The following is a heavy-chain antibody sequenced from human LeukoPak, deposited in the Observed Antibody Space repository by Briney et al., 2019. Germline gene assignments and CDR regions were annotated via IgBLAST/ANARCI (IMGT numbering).Heavy chain of an antibody. CDR3: AKGTPAAFDTFGNHFDY. CDR2: ISGSGGNT. Sequence: GGSLRLSCAASGFTFSSYAMSWVRQAPGKGLEWVSAISGSGGNTYYADSVKGRFTISRDNSKNTLYLQMNSLRAEDTAVYYCAKGTPAAFDTFGNHFDYWGQGTLVTVSS. CDR1: GFTFSSYA. J-gene: IGHJ4*02. V-gene: IGHV3-23*01. D-gene: IGHD6-13*01.